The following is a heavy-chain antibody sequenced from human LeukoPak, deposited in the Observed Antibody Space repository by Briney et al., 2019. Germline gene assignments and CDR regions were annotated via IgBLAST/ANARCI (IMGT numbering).Heavy chain of an antibody. CDR2: IYYSGST. V-gene: IGHV4-39*01. J-gene: IGHJ3*02. D-gene: IGHD2-2*01. CDR1: GGSISSSSYY. CDR3: ARQTLIVVVPAAIHDAFDI. Sequence: SETLSLTCTVSGGSISSSSYYWGWIRQPPGKGLEWIGSIYYSGSTYYNPSLKSRVTISVDTSKNQFSLKLSSVTAADTAVYYCARQTLIVVVPAAIHDAFDIWGQGTTVTVS.